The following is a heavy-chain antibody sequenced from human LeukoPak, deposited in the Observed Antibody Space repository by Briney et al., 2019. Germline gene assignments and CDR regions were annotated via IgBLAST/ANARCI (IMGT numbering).Heavy chain of an antibody. CDR2: IYTSGST. J-gene: IGHJ5*02. V-gene: IGHV4-4*07. CDR3: ARARYFDWLGYNWFDP. CDR1: GGSISSYY. D-gene: IGHD3-9*01. Sequence: SETLSLTCTVSGGSISSYYWSWIRQPAGKGLEWIGRIYTSGSTNYNPSLKSRVTMSVDTSKNQFSLKLSSVTAADTAVYYCARARYFDWLGYNWFDPWGQGTLVTVSS.